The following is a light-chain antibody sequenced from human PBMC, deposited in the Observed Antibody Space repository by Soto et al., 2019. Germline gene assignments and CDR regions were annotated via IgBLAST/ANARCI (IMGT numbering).Light chain of an antibody. CDR1: SSNIGAGYD. CDR2: GNR. Sequence: QSVLTQPPSVSGAPGQRVTISCTGSSSNIGAGYDVHWYQQLPGTAPKLLMYGNRNRPSGVPDRFSGSKSGTSASLAITGLQAEDEADYYCQSYDSSLRGWVFGGGTKLTVL. CDR3: QSYDSSLRGWV. V-gene: IGLV1-40*01. J-gene: IGLJ3*02.